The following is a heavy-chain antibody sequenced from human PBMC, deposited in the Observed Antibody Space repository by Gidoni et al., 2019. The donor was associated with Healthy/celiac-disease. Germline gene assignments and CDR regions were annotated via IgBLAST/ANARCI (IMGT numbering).Heavy chain of an antibody. V-gene: IGHV3-53*01. D-gene: IGHD3-22*01. CDR1: GFTVSSNY. J-gene: IGHJ4*02. CDR3: ARDLYYYDSSGYSPGHY. CDR2: IYSGGST. Sequence: EVQLVESGGGLIQPGGSLSLSCAASGFTVSSNYMSWVRQAPGKGLEWVSVIYSGGSTYYADSVKGRFTISRDNSKNTLYLQMNSLRAEDTAVYYCARDLYYYDSSGYSPGHYWGQGTLVTVSS.